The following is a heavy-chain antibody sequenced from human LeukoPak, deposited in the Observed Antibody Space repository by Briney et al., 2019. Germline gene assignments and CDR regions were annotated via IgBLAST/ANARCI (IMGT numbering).Heavy chain of an antibody. CDR1: GFTFSSYA. Sequence: GGSLRLSCAASGFTFSSYAMHWVRQAPGKGLEWVAVISYDGSNKYYADSVKGRFTISRDNSKNTLYLQMNSLRAEDTAVYYCARARSSPFTWNYPDYWGQGTLVTGSS. CDR2: ISYDGSNK. J-gene: IGHJ4*02. V-gene: IGHV3-30*01. CDR3: ARARSSPFTWNYPDY. D-gene: IGHD1-7*01.